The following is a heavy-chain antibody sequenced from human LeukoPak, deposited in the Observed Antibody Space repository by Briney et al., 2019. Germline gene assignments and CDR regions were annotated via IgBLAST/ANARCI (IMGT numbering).Heavy chain of an antibody. CDR3: ARPLATVTRWFDP. V-gene: IGHV4-34*01. Sequence: PSETLSLTCAVYGGSFSGYYRSWIRQPPGKGLEWIGEINHSGSTNYNPSLKSRVTISVDTSKNQFSLKLSSVTAAGTAVYYCARPLATVTRWFDPWGQGTLVTVSS. J-gene: IGHJ5*02. CDR1: GGSFSGYY. CDR2: INHSGST. D-gene: IGHD4-17*01.